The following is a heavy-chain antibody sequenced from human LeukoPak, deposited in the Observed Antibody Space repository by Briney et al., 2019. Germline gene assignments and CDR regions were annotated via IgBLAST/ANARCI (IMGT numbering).Heavy chain of an antibody. CDR3: AKGVPYYD. J-gene: IGHJ4*02. Sequence: GGSLRLSCAASGSTFSSHTMNWVRQAPGKGLEWVSGISGSGGSTYYADSVKGRFIISRDNAKNALYLQMNSLRAEDTAVYYCAKGVPYYDWGQGTLVTVSS. CDR1: GSTFSSHT. D-gene: IGHD3-10*01. V-gene: IGHV3-23*01. CDR2: ISGSGGST.